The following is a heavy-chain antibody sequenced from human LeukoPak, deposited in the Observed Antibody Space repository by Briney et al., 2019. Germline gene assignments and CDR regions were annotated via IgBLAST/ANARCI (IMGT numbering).Heavy chain of an antibody. D-gene: IGHD3-22*01. CDR2: IYYSGST. Sequence: SETLSLTCTVSGGSISSSSYYWGWIRQPPGKGLEWIGSIYYSGSTYYNPSLKSRVTISVDKSKNQFSLKLSSVTAADTAVYFCARGPYSYDSSGAFDIWGQGTMVTVSS. J-gene: IGHJ3*02. CDR1: GGSISSSSYY. V-gene: IGHV4-39*07. CDR3: ARGPYSYDSSGAFDI.